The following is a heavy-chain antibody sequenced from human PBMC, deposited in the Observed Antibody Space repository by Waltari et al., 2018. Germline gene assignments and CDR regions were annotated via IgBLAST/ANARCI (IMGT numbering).Heavy chain of an antibody. V-gene: IGHV3-30*18. CDR2: ISYDGSNK. Sequence: QVQLVESGGGVVQPGRSLRLSCAASGFTFSSYGMPWVRQAPGKGLEWVAVISYDGSNKYYADSVKGRFTISRDNSKNTLYLQMNSLRAEDTAVYYCAKDRRYSYGRNYMDVWGKGTTVTISS. CDR3: AKDRRYSYGRNYMDV. D-gene: IGHD5-18*01. J-gene: IGHJ6*03. CDR1: GFTFSSYG.